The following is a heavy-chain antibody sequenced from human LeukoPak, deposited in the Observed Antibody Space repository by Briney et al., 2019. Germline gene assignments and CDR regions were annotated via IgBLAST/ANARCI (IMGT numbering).Heavy chain of an antibody. CDR3: ARDYGSGYPFDY. Sequence: SVKVSCKASGGTFSSYAISWVRQAPGQGLGWMGGIIPIFGTANYAQKFQGRVTITTDESTSTAYMELSSLRSEDTAVYYCARDYGSGYPFDYWGQGTLVTVSS. D-gene: IGHD3-22*01. V-gene: IGHV1-69*05. J-gene: IGHJ4*02. CDR1: GGTFSSYA. CDR2: IIPIFGTA.